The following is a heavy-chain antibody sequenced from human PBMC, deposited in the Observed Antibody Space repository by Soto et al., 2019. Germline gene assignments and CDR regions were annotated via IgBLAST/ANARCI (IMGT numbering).Heavy chain of an antibody. CDR3: AKDVTIRRDAFDI. Sequence: HPGGSLRLSCAASGFTFSSYAMSWVRQAPGKGLEWVSAISGSGGSTYYADSVKGRFTISRDNSKNTLYLQMNSLRAEDTAVYYCAKDVTIRRDAFDIWGQGTMVTVSS. D-gene: IGHD3-3*01. J-gene: IGHJ3*02. CDR1: GFTFSSYA. CDR2: ISGSGGST. V-gene: IGHV3-23*01.